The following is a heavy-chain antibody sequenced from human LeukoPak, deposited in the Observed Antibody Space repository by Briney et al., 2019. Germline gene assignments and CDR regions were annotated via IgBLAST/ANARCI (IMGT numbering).Heavy chain of an antibody. V-gene: IGHV3-23*01. Sequence: GGSLRLSCAASGFTFSSYAMSWVRQAPGKGLEWVSAISGSGSSTYYADSVKGRFTISRDNSKNTLYLQMNSLRAEDTAVYYCAKDLWRVGAAIDYWGQGTLVTVSS. CDR3: AKDLWRVGAAIDY. J-gene: IGHJ4*02. D-gene: IGHD1-26*01. CDR1: GFTFSSYA. CDR2: ISGSGSST.